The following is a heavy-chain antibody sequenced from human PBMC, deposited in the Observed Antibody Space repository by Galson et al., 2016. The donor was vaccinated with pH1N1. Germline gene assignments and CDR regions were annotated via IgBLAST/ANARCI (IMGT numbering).Heavy chain of an antibody. CDR1: GFSLSTNGVG. D-gene: IGHD4-17*01. J-gene: IGHJ5*02. V-gene: IGHV2-5*01. CDR3: AHTLYGDYVDWFDP. CDR2: IYWNDDK. Sequence: PALVKPTQTLTLTCTFSGFSLSTNGVGVGWIRQPPGKALEWLALIYWNDDKRYSPSLKSKLVITKDTSTNQVVLTMTNMDPVDTATYYCAHTLYGDYVDWFDPWGQGTLVTVSS.